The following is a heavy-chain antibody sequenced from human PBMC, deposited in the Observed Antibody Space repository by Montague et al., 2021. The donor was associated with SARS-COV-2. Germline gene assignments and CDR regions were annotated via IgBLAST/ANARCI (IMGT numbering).Heavy chain of an antibody. CDR2: IDWDDDK. D-gene: IGHD3-9*01. CDR3: ARTYYDILTGRECGMDV. J-gene: IGHJ6*02. V-gene: IGHV2-70*11. Sequence: PEVVKPTQTLTLTCTFSGFLLSTSGLCVSWIRQPPGRALEWLARIDWDDDKYYSTSLKTRLTISKDTSKNQVVLTMTNMDPVDTATYYCARTYYDILTGRECGMDVWGQGTTVTFSS. CDR1: GFLLSTSGLC.